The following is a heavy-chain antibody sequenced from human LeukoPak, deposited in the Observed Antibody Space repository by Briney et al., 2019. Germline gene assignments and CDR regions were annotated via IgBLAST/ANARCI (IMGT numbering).Heavy chain of an antibody. CDR2: INHSGST. V-gene: IGHV4-34*01. Sequence: SETLSLTCAVYGGSFSGYYWSWIRQPPGKGLEWIGEINHSGSTNYKPSLKSRVTISVDTSKNQFSLKLSSVTAADTAVYYCASVLETDYDFWINYWGQGTLVTVSS. CDR3: ASVLETDYDFWINY. CDR1: GGSFSGYY. D-gene: IGHD3-3*01. J-gene: IGHJ4*02.